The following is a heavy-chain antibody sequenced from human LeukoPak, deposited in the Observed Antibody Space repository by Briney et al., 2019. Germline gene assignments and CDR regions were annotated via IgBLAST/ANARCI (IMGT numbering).Heavy chain of an antibody. CDR1: GYSITSCYN. CDR2: FYHSGSA. D-gene: IGHD2-2*02. V-gene: IGHV4-38-2*02. J-gene: IGHJ4*02. Sequence: SETLSLTCTVSGYSITSCYNWAWLRQPPGKVLELFDSFYHSGSAYYNPSLKSRVTISVDTSKNQFSLKLSSVTAADTAVYYCVRYCSSTTCYTRAVDYWGQGTLVTVSS. CDR3: VRYCSSTTCYTRAVDY.